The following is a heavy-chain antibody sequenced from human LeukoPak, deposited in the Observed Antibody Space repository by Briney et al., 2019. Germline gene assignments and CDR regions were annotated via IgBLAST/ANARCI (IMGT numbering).Heavy chain of an antibody. V-gene: IGHV3-53*01. D-gene: IGHD1-26*01. Sequence: GGSLRLSCAASGFTFSSYAMSWVRQAPGKGLEWVSVIYSGGSTYYADSVKGRFTISRDNSKNTLYLQMNSLRAEDTAVYYCARDSGEARFQHWGQGTLVTVSS. CDR3: ARDSGEARFQH. CDR1: GFTFSSYA. J-gene: IGHJ1*01. CDR2: IYSGGST.